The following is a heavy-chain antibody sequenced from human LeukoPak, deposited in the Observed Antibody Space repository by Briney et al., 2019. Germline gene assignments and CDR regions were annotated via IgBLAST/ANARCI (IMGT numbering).Heavy chain of an antibody. Sequence: SETLSLTCTVSGGSISSYYWSWIRQPPGKGLEWIGYIYYSGSTNYNPSPKSRVTISVDTSENQFSLKLSSVTAADTAVYYCARDRHSSGWPNWFDPWGQGTLVTVSS. CDR3: ARDRHSSGWPNWFDP. D-gene: IGHD6-19*01. V-gene: IGHV4-59*01. J-gene: IGHJ5*02. CDR2: IYYSGST. CDR1: GGSISSYY.